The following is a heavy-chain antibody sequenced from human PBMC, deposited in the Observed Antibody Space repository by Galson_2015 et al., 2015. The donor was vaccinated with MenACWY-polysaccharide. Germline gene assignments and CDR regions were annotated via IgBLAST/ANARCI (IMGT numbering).Heavy chain of an antibody. D-gene: IGHD6-19*01. Sequence: SETLSLTCTVSGGSISSYYWNWIWQPPGKGLEWVGYINYSGSTNHNPSLKSRVTMSVDTSKNQFSLNLTSVTDADTAVYYCARAIAVAGQRRDFDLWGRGTLVTVSS. CDR1: GGSISSYY. V-gene: IGHV4-59*01. CDR3: ARAIAVAGQRRDFDL. J-gene: IGHJ2*01. CDR2: INYSGST.